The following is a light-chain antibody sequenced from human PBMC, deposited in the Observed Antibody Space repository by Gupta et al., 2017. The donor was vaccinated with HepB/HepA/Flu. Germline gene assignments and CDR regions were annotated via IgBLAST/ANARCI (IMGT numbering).Light chain of an antibody. CDR2: LGS. V-gene: IGKV2-28*01. Sequence: DIVLTQSPLSLSVTPGEPASISCRSSQSLLHGNGHNYLDWYLQRPGQSPQLLIYLGSNRASGVTDRFSGSGSGTDFTLKISRVEAEDVGVYYCMQALQTPPYSFGQGTKLEIK. J-gene: IGKJ2*03. CDR3: MQALQTPPYS. CDR1: QSLLHGNGHNY.